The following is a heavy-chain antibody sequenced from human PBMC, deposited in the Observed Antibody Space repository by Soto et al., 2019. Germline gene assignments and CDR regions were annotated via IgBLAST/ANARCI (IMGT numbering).Heavy chain of an antibody. CDR2: IFYTGDT. Sequence: PSETLSLTCSVSDYSINSGFFWGWIRQPPGKGLEWIGSIFYTGDTYYNPSLKSRITMSVDTSRNQFSLKLRSVTAADTAIYYCARHGGYYFDYWGQGTLVTVSS. CDR3: ARHGGYYFDY. CDR1: DYSINSGFF. J-gene: IGHJ4*02. V-gene: IGHV4-38-2*01.